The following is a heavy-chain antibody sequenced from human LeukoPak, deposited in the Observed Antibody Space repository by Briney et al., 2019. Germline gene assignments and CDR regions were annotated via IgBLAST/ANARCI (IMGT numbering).Heavy chain of an antibody. CDR2: INSDGRST. D-gene: IGHD2-21*02. J-gene: IGHJ4*02. V-gene: IGHV3-74*01. Sequence: GGSLRLSCAASGFTFSSYWMHWVRQAPGKGLAWVSRINSDGRSTSYADSVKGRFTISRDNAKNTLYLQMNSLRDEDTAMYYCARPVCGGDCYPYDYWGQGTLVTVSS. CDR1: GFTFSSYW. CDR3: ARPVCGGDCYPYDY.